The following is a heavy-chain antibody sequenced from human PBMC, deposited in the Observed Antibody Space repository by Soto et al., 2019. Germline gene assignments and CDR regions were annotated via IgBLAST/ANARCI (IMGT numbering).Heavy chain of an antibody. CDR1: GAIFCGYG. J-gene: IGHJ4*02. CDR3: ARDGVGATTYFGYLDY. CDR2: IRSDGGNI. V-gene: IGHV3-30*02. D-gene: IGHD1-26*01. Sequence: GGSLRLSCTTSGAIFCGYGMHWVRQAPGKGLEWVALIRSDGGNIQYADSVKGRFTISRDNSRKTLYLQMDSLRADDTAVYYCARDGVGATTYFGYLDYWGQGAPVTVSS.